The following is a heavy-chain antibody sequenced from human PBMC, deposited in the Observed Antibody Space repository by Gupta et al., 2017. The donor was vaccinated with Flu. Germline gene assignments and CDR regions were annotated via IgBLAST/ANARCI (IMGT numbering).Heavy chain of an antibody. CDR1: GYTFTSND. CDR2: MNPNSCNK. Sequence: QVQLVQSGAEVKKPGASVKVSCKASGYTFTSNDIHGDGQAPGQGLEWMGWMNPNSCNKEYAQMFQGRVSMTRNTSINTSYMELSSLGSEDTAVYYCARINKVAIPDHYYYGMDVWGQGTTVIVSS. J-gene: IGHJ6*02. CDR3: ARINKVAIPDHYYYGMDV. D-gene: IGHD5-12*01. V-gene: IGHV1-8*01.